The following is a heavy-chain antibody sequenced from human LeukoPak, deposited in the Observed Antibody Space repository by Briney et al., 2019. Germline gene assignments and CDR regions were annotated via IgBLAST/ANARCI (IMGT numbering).Heavy chain of an antibody. V-gene: IGHV4-38-2*02. J-gene: IGHJ5*02. CDR1: GYSISSGYY. Sequence: KTSETLSLTCTVSGYSISSGYYWGWIRQPPGKGLEWIGSIYHSGSTYYNPSLKSRVTISVDTSKNQFSLKLSSVTAADTAVYYCARDQYSSSWTYNWFDPWGQGTLVTVSS. D-gene: IGHD6-13*01. CDR2: IYHSGST. CDR3: ARDQYSSSWTYNWFDP.